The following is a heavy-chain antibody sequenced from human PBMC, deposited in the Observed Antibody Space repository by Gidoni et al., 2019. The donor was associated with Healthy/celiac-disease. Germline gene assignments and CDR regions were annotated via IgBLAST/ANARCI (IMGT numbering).Heavy chain of an antibody. CDR2: IKSKTDGGTT. V-gene: IGHV3-15*01. D-gene: IGHD6-6*01. Sequence: EVQLVVSGGGLVKPGGSLRLSCAASGFTFSNAWMSWVRQAPGKGLGWVGRIKSKTDGGTTDYAAPVKGRFTISRDDSKNTLYLQMNSLKTEDTAVYYCTTDLIEYSSSSEFDYWGQGTLVTVSS. CDR1: GFTFSNAW. CDR3: TTDLIEYSSSSEFDY. J-gene: IGHJ4*02.